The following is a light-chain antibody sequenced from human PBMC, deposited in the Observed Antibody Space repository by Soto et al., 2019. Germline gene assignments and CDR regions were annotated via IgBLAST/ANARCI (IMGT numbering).Light chain of an antibody. V-gene: IGKV2D-29*02. CDR3: MQSTQLPPT. Sequence: DVVMTHTPLSLSVAPGQPASISCKSSQSILHITGETFLFWYLQKPGQSPQLLIYEVSTRVSGVPDRFSGSGAGTDFTLEISRVETDDVGIYYCMQSTQLPPTFGEGTRLGIE. CDR2: EVS. CDR1: QSILHITGETF. J-gene: IGKJ5*01.